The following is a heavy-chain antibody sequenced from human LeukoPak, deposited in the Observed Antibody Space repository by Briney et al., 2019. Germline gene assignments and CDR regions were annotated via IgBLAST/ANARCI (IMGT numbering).Heavy chain of an antibody. J-gene: IGHJ4*02. CDR2: ISWNSGNI. D-gene: IGHD6-13*01. CDR1: GFTFDDYA. CDR3: AKDMSIAAAGVDY. V-gene: IGHV3-9*01. Sequence: GGSLRLSCAASGFTFDDYAMHWVRQAPGKGLEWVSGISWNSGNIGYADSVKGRFTISRDNAKNSLYLQMNSLRAEDTALYYCAKDMSIAAAGVDYWGQGTLVTVSS.